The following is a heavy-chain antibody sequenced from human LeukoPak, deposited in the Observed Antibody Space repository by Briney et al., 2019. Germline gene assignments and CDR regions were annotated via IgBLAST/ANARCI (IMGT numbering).Heavy chain of an antibody. D-gene: IGHD1-14*01. J-gene: IGHJ4*02. CDR3: AKDRSTTWAFDY. V-gene: IGHV3-30*18. CDR1: GFTFSSSG. Sequence: GRSLRLSCAASGFTFSSSGMHWVRQAPGKGLAWMSFISYDGGRKYYADSVKGRFTISRDNSKDTLYLQMNSLTADDTAVYYCAKDRSTTWAFDYWGPGTLVTVSS. CDR2: ISYDGGRK.